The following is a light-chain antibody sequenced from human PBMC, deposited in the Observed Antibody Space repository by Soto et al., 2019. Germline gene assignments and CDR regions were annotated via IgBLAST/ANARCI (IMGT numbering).Light chain of an antibody. J-gene: IGKJ1*01. V-gene: IGKV3-20*01. CDR3: HQFGYSPRT. Sequence: PGETSTLSCRATQTVNRDYLAWFQQRPGQAPRLLIFATSRRATDLPDRFSGSGSGTDFTLAIRRLEPEDFAGYYCHQFGYSPRTFGQGTKVE. CDR1: QTVNRDY. CDR2: ATS.